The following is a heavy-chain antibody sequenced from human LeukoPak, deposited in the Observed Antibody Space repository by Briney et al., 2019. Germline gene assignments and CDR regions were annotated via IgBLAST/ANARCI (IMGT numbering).Heavy chain of an antibody. J-gene: IGHJ4*02. CDR2: INPNSGGT. D-gene: IGHD3-9*01. Sequence: PSASVKVSCKASGYTFTGYYMHWVRQAPGQGLEWMGWINPNSGGTNYAQKFQGRVTMTRDTSISTAYMELSRLRSDDTAVYYCARGGPRLVRWYFDYWGQGTLVTVSS. CDR1: GYTFTGYY. V-gene: IGHV1-2*02. CDR3: ARGGPRLVRWYFDY.